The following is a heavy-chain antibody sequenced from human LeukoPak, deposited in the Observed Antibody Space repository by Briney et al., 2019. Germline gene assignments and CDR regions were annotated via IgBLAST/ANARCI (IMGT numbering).Heavy chain of an antibody. J-gene: IGHJ6*03. CDR2: IYYSGST. Sequence: SETLSLTCTVSGGSISSYYWSWIRQPPGKGLEWIGYIYYSGSTNYNPSLKSRVTISVDTSKNQFSLKLSSVTAADTAVYYCARGEQWLSYYHHMDVWGKGTTVTVSS. CDR1: GGSISSYY. V-gene: IGHV4-59*01. D-gene: IGHD6-19*01. CDR3: ARGEQWLSYYHHMDV.